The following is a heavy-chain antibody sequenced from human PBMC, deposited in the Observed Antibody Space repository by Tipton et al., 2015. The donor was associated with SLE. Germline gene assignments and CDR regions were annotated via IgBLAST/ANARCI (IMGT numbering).Heavy chain of an antibody. CDR2: IYYSGST. CDR3: AGETNYYDRSGLNAFDI. D-gene: IGHD3-22*01. Sequence: LRLSCTVSGGPISSYYWSWIRQPPGKGLEWLGYIYYSGSTNYNPSLKSRVTISIDTSKNQFSLKVSSVTAADTAVYYCAGETNYYDRSGLNAFDIWGQGTMVTVSS. CDR1: GGPISSYY. J-gene: IGHJ3*02. V-gene: IGHV4-59*01.